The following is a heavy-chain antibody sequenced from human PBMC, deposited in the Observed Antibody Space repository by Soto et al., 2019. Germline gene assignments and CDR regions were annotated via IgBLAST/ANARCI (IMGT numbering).Heavy chain of an antibody. D-gene: IGHD1-26*01. Sequence: EVQLVESGGGLIQPGRSLRLSCEVSGTTVTDNYLSWVRQAPGKGLEWVSVIYAFGSTYYADSVKGRFTVSRDRAKNTLYLQMNSLRSEDTAIYYCARDHLGARGHFDCWGRGTLVSVSS. CDR1: GTTVTDNY. J-gene: IGHJ4*02. V-gene: IGHV3-53*01. CDR2: IYAFGST. CDR3: ARDHLGARGHFDC.